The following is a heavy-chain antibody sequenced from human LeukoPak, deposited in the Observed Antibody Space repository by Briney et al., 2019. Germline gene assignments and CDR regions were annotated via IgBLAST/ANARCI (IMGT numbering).Heavy chain of an antibody. Sequence: ASVKVSCKASGYTFTGYYMHWVRQAPGQGLEWMGWINPNSGGTNYAQKFQGRVTMTRDTSISTAYMELSRLRSDGTAAYYCARVPSYGDYEYYFDYWGQGTLVTVSS. CDR2: INPNSGGT. V-gene: IGHV1-2*02. J-gene: IGHJ4*02. CDR1: GYTFTGYY. CDR3: ARVPSYGDYEYYFDY. D-gene: IGHD4-17*01.